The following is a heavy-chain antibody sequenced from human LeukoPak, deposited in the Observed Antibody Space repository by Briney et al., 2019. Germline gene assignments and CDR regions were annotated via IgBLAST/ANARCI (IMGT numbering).Heavy chain of an antibody. D-gene: IGHD3-22*01. CDR2: IIPIFGTA. Sequence: SVKVSCKASGGTFSSYAISWVRQAPGQELEWMGGIIPIFGTANYAQKFQGRVTITADESTSTAYMELSSLRSEDTAVYYCAVDYYDSSGYYYYYGMDVWGQGTTVTVSS. J-gene: IGHJ6*02. V-gene: IGHV1-69*13. CDR3: AVDYYDSSGYYYYYGMDV. CDR1: GGTFSSYA.